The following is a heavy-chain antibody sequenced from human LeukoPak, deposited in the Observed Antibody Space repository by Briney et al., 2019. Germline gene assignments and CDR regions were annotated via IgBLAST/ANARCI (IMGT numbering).Heavy chain of an antibody. CDR3: ARVTYYYDSSGYSRLDYYYGMDV. J-gene: IGHJ6*02. V-gene: IGHV1-18*01. CDR1: GYTFTSYG. D-gene: IGHD3-22*01. CDR2: ISAYNGNT. Sequence: ASVKVSCKASGYTFTSYGISWVRQAPGQGLEWMGWISAYNGNTNYAQKLQGRVTMTTDTSTSTAYVELRSLRSDDTAVYYCARVTYYYDSSGYSRLDYYYGMDVWGQGTTATVSS.